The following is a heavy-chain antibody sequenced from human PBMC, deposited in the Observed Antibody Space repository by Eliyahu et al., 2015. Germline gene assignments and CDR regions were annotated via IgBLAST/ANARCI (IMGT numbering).Heavy chain of an antibody. Sequence: EVQLVESGGGLVQPGGSLRLSCAASGFXFXSXXMNWVRQAPGKGLEWVSYISSSSSTIYYADSVKGRFTISRDNAKNSLYLQMNSLRAEDTAVYYCARNGGFGYSYGYSLYWGQGTLVTVSS. J-gene: IGHJ4*02. CDR3: ARNGGFGYSYGYSLY. V-gene: IGHV3-48*01. D-gene: IGHD5-18*01. CDR2: ISSSSSTI. CDR1: GFXFXSXX.